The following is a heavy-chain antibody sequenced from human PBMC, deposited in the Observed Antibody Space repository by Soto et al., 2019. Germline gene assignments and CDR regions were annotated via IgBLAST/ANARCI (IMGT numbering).Heavy chain of an antibody. J-gene: IGHJ4*02. Sequence: LRLSCAASGFTFSNYAMSWVRQAPGKGLEWVSGISVSGGSTYYADSVKGRFTISRDNSKNTLYVQMNSLRVDDTAVYYCAKDAGSVCSGGSCYFQALDSWGQGTLVTVSS. CDR2: ISVSGGST. D-gene: IGHD2-15*01. CDR3: AKDAGSVCSGGSCYFQALDS. CDR1: GFTFSNYA. V-gene: IGHV3-23*01.